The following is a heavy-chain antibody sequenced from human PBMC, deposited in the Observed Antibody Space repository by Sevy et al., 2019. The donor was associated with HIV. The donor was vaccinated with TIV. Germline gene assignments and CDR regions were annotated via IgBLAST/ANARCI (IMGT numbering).Heavy chain of an antibody. CDR3: ASGSGSQRILFDY. CDR1: GFTVSSNY. J-gene: IGHJ4*02. Sequence: GGSLRLSCAASGFTVSSNYMSWVRQAPGKGLEWVSVIYSGGSTYYADSVKGRFTISRDNSKNTLYLQMNSLRAEDTAVYYCASGSGSQRILFDYWGQGTLVTVSS. V-gene: IGHV3-53*01. CDR2: IYSGGST. D-gene: IGHD1-26*01.